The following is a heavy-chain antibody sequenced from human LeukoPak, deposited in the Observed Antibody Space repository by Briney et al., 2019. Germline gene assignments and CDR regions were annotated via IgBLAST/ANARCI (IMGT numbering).Heavy chain of an antibody. CDR1: GFTFSSYA. CDR3: ANLGVVVPAAMARDSDY. D-gene: IGHD2-2*01. J-gene: IGHJ4*02. V-gene: IGHV3-23*01. Sequence: GGSLRLSCAASGFTFSSYAMNWVRQAPGKGLEWVSSISGSGGSTYYADSVKGRFTISRDNSKNTLYLQMNSLRAEDTAVYYCANLGVVVPAAMARDSDYWGQGTLVTVSS. CDR2: ISGSGGST.